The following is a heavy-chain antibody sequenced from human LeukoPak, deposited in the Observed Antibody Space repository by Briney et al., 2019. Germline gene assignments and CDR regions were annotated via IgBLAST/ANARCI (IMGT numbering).Heavy chain of an antibody. Sequence: GGSLRLSCAASGFTFNNYWMMWVRQAPGNGLEWVANIREDGSEKNYVDSVKGRFTISRDNAKISLYLQMNSLRVEDTAVYYCATDRKVGTWDPRFDYWGQGTLVTVPS. CDR1: GFTFNNYW. D-gene: IGHD4-23*01. CDR2: IREDGSEK. J-gene: IGHJ4*02. CDR3: ATDRKVGTWDPRFDY. V-gene: IGHV3-7*01.